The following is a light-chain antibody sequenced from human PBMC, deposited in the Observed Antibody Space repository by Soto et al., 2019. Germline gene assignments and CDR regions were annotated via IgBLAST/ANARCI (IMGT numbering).Light chain of an antibody. Sequence: QSVLTQPRSVSGPPGQSVSISCSGTSSDGGTHNYVSWYQQHPGKAPKLMIYDVSKRPSGVPDRFSGSKSGNTASLTISGLQAEDEADYYCCSYAGGYTHAVFGGGTKVTVL. V-gene: IGLV2-11*01. CDR1: SSDGGTHNY. J-gene: IGLJ2*01. CDR2: DVS. CDR3: CSYAGGYTHAV.